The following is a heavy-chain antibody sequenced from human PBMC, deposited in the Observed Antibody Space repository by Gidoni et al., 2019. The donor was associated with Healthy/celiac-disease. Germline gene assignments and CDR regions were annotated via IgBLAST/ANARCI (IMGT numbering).Heavy chain of an antibody. Sequence: QVQLVESGGGVVQPGRSLRLSCAASGFTFSSYGMHWVRQAPGKGLEWVAVIWYDGSNKYYADSVKGRFTISRDNSKNTLYLQMNSLRAEDTAVYYCARDIEYFQHWGQGTLVTVSS. CDR1: GFTFSSYG. J-gene: IGHJ1*01. CDR3: ARDIEYFQH. V-gene: IGHV3-33*01. CDR2: IWYDGSNK.